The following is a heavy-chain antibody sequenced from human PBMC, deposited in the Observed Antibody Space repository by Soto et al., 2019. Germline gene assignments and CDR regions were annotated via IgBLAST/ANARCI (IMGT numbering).Heavy chain of an antibody. CDR1: GGSISSSSYY. V-gene: IGHV4-39*01. Sequence: PSETLSLTCTVSGGSISSSSYYWGWIRQPPGKGLEWIGSIYYSGSTYYNPSLKSRVTISVDTSKNQFSLKLSSVTAADTAVYYCARHLKGWTMVTDYWGQGTLVTVSS. CDR2: IYYSGST. CDR3: ARHLKGWTMVTDY. J-gene: IGHJ4*02. D-gene: IGHD2-21*02.